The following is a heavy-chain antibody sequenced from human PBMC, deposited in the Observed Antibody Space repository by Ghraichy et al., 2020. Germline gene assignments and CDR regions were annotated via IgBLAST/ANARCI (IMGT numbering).Heavy chain of an antibody. V-gene: IGHV3-64*01. CDR2: ISSNGGNT. D-gene: IGHD2-21*01. CDR1: GFTFSTYA. J-gene: IGHJ6*03. CDR3: GKNRGCGGDCYSTYYYYYYMDV. Sequence: GGSLRLSCAASGFTFSTYAMHWVRQAPGKGLEYVSTISSNGGNTYYANSVRGRFTISRDNSKNTLYLQMGSLRADDMAVYYCGKNRGCGGDCYSTYYYYYYMDVWGKGTTVTVSS.